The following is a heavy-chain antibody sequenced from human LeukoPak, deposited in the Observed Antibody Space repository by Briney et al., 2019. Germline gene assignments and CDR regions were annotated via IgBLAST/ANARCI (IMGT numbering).Heavy chain of an antibody. D-gene: IGHD3-3*01. Sequence: SETLSLTCTVSSGSISSGSYYWSWIRQPAGTGLEWIGRIYTSGSTNYNPSLKSRVTISVDTSKNQFSLKLSSVTAADTAVYYCASLSYYDLGVDYWGQGTLVTVSS. CDR2: IYTSGST. J-gene: IGHJ4*02. CDR1: SGSISSGSYY. CDR3: ASLSYYDLGVDY. V-gene: IGHV4-61*02.